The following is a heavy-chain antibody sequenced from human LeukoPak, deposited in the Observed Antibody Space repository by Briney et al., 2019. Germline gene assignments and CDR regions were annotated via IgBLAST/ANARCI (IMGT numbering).Heavy chain of an antibody. CDR1: GFTFSSYA. CDR3: VRVGMRSDFWTGYDS. J-gene: IGHJ5*02. Sequence: GGSLRLSCAASGFTFSSYAMSWVRQAPGKGLEWVSAISGSGGSTYYADSVKGRFTISRDNSKNTLYLQMNSLRAEDTAVYYCVRVGMRSDFWTGYDSWGQGTLVTVSP. D-gene: IGHD3/OR15-3a*01. CDR2: ISGSGGST. V-gene: IGHV3-23*01.